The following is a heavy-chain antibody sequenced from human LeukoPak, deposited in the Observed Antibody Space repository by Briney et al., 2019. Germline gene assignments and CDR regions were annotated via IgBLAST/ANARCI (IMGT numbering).Heavy chain of an antibody. V-gene: IGHV3-11*01. CDR1: GFTFSDYY. J-gene: IGHJ4*02. Sequence: GGSLRLSCAASGFTFSDYYMSWIRQAPGKGLEWVSYISNSGSTIYYADSVKGRFTISRDNAKNSLYLQMNSLRAEDTAVYYCARSAGVVTANPFDYWGQGTLVTVSS. D-gene: IGHD2-21*02. CDR3: ARSAGVVTANPFDY. CDR2: ISNSGSTI.